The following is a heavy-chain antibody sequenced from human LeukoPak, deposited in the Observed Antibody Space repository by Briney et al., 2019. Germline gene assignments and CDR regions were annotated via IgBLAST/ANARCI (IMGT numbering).Heavy chain of an antibody. CDR1: GGSISGYY. D-gene: IGHD2-2*01. J-gene: IGHJ4*02. Sequence: SETLSLTCAVSGGSISGYYWSWIRRSPGRGLEYIGHIYYNGRTDYNPSLKSRVTISVDTSRNQFSLNLNSVTAADTAMYFCARWFCSRGTCYYLDFWGLGTLVTVSS. CDR3: ARWFCSRGTCYYLDF. V-gene: IGHV4-59*01. CDR2: IYYNGRT.